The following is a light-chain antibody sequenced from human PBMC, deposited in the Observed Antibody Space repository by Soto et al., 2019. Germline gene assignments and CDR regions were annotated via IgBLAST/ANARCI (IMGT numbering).Light chain of an antibody. V-gene: IGKV2-28*01. CDR1: QSLLHRNGHNY. CDR2: LGS. J-gene: IGKJ1*01. CDR3: MQPLQSWT. Sequence: DIVMTQSPLSLPVTPGEPASISCRSSQSLLHRNGHNYLDWYLQKPGQSPQLLIYLGSNRASGVPDRFSGSGSGTDFTLKISRVEAEDVGVYYCMQPLQSWTFGQGTKVDIK.